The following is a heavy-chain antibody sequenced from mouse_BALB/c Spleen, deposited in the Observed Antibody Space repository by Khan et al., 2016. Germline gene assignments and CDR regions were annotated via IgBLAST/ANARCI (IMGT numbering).Heavy chain of an antibody. CDR2: INPDTITI. CDR1: GCDFSRFW. V-gene: IGHV4-1*02. J-gene: IGHJ2*01. Sequence: EVKLLESGGGLVQPGGSLKLSCAASGCDFSRFWMSWVRQAPGKGLEWIGEINPDTITIDYAPSLKDKFIISRDNAKNTLYLQMSKVRSEDTALYYCARGNYVPGALDYWGEGTTLTVSS. D-gene: IGHD2-1*01. CDR3: ARGNYVPGALDY.